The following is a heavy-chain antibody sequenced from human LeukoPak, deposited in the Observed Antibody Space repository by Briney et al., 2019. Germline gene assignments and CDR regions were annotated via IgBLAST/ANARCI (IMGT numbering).Heavy chain of an antibody. CDR1: GGSISSYY. Sequence: PSETLSLTCTVSGGSISSYYWSWIRQPPGKGLEWIGYIYYSGSTNYNPSLKSRVTISVDTSKSQFSLKLSSVTAADTAVYYCARVRGYYDSSGYYYYYFHYWGQGTLVTVSS. D-gene: IGHD3-22*01. CDR3: ARVRGYYDSSGYYYYYFHY. J-gene: IGHJ4*02. CDR2: IYYSGST. V-gene: IGHV4-59*01.